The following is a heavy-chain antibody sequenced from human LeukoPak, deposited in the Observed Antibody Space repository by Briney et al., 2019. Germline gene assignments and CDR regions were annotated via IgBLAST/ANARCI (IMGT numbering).Heavy chain of an antibody. Sequence: GGSLRLSCAASGFTFSSYEMNWVRQAPGKGLEWVSYISKSGSTIYYADSVKGRFTISRDNAKNSLYLQMNSLRAEDTAVYYRARGAYSSSPRWGQGTLVTVSS. J-gene: IGHJ4*02. CDR3: ARGAYSSSPR. CDR2: ISKSGSTI. D-gene: IGHD6-6*01. CDR1: GFTFSSYE. V-gene: IGHV3-48*03.